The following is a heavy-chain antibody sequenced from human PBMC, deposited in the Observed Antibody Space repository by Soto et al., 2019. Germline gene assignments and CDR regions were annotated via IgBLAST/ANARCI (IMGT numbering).Heavy chain of an antibody. Sequence: EVQLAESGGASVQPGGSLRLSCAASGFTFRSYWMHWVRQAPGKGLVWVARIDNDGTGSIYADSVRGRFTISRDNAYNTVYLHMSSLRADDTAVYCCSRGGFHHGFDVWGQGTMVTVSS. CDR3: SRGGFHHGFDV. D-gene: IGHD2-15*01. CDR1: GFTFRSYW. V-gene: IGHV3-74*01. CDR2: IDNDGTGS. J-gene: IGHJ3*01.